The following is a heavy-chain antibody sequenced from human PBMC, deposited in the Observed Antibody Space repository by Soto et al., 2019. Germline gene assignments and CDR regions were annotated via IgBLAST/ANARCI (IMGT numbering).Heavy chain of an antibody. D-gene: IGHD5-18*01. Sequence: GGSLRLSCAASGFTFSSYWMSWVRQAPGKGLEWVANIKQDGSEKYYVDSVKGRFTISRDNALNSLYLQMNSLRAEDTAVYFCVTGYHSDYWGQGTLVTVSS. CDR1: GFTFSSYW. J-gene: IGHJ4*02. CDR2: IKQDGSEK. CDR3: VTGYHSDY. V-gene: IGHV3-7*03.